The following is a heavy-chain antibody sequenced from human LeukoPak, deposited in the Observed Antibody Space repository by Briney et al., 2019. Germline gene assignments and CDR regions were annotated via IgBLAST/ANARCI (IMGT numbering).Heavy chain of an antibody. D-gene: IGHD5-18*01. V-gene: IGHV3-23*01. J-gene: IGHJ4*02. CDR3: AKDQGYSYYYLDY. CDR2: INGNGAST. CDR1: GFTFDTHA. Sequence: GGSLRLSCAASGFTFDTHAMSWVRQAPGKGLEWVSGINGNGASTYYSDSVKGRFTISRDNSKNTLYLQMSTLRAEDTTVYYCAKDQGYSYYYLDYWGQGTLVTVSS.